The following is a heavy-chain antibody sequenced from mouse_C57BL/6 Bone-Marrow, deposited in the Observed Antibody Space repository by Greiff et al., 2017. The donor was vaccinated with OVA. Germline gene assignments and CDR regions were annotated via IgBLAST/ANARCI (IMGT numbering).Heavy chain of an antibody. J-gene: IGHJ3*01. CDR1: GYTFTSYC. CDR2: IFPGSGST. Sequence: VPLQQSGAELVKPGASVKMSCKASGYTFTSYCITWVKQRPGQGLEWIGWIFPGSGSTNYNEKFKRKATLTVDKSSSTAYMWLSSLTSEDSAVYFWARGEDSWFAYWGQGTLVTVSA. CDR3: ARGEDSWFAY. V-gene: IGHV1-75*01.